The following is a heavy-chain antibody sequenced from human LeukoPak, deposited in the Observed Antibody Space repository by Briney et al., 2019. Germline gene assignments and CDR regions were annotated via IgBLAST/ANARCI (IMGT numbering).Heavy chain of an antibody. CDR1: GFTFSSHG. J-gene: IGHJ4*02. Sequence: GGSLRLSCAASGFTFSSHGMSWVRQAPGKGLEWVSGIVGGAGGTYYADSVKGRFTISRDNSKNTLYLQMNSLRAEDTAVYYCAREIAACSGGSCYSWGFDYWGQGTLVTVSS. V-gene: IGHV3-23*01. CDR2: IVGGAGGT. CDR3: AREIAACSGGSCYSWGFDY. D-gene: IGHD2-15*01.